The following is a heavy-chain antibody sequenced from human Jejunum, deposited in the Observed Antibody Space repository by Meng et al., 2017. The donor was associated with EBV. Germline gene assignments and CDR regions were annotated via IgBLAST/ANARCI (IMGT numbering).Heavy chain of an antibody. V-gene: IGHV4-61*01. CDR1: GGPVNRGKVY. CDR2: IYYSGST. CDR3: AGLRYSGYDRAFDY. Sequence: QPQREDSGPGLLKPSGTLSLTCTGSGGPVNRGKVYWSWIRQPPGKGLEWIGYIYYSGSTNYIPSLKSRVTISLDTSKNQFSLKLSSVTAADTAVYYCAGLRYSGYDRAFDYWGQGALVTVSS. D-gene: IGHD5-12*01. J-gene: IGHJ4*02.